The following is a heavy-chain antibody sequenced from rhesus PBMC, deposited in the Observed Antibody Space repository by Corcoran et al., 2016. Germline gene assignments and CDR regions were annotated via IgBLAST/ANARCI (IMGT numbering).Heavy chain of an antibody. J-gene: IGHJ4*01. Sequence: QVQLQESGPGLVKPSETLSLTCAVSGYSISSGYNWGWIRQPPGKGLEYIGYISGSIGSTYYNTSLKSRVTISKDTSKNQCSLKLSSVTAADTAVYYCARRGSYSGIDDWGQGVLVTVSS. D-gene: IGHD3-16*01. CDR1: GYSISSGYN. CDR3: ARRGSYSGIDD. V-gene: IGHV4-99*01. CDR2: ISGSIGST.